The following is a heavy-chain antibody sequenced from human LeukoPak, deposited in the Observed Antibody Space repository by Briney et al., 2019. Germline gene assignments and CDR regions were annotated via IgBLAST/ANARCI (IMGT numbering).Heavy chain of an antibody. CDR1: GFTFSSHW. CDR2: IKQDGSGK. V-gene: IGHV3-7*01. CDR3: ARVRYQLLGGMDV. D-gene: IGHD2-2*01. Sequence: PGGPLRLSCAASGFTFSSHWMSWVRQAPGKGLEWVANIKQDGSGKYYVDSVKGRFTISRDNAKNSLYLQMNSLRAEDTAVYYCARVRYQLLGGMDVWGKGTTVTVSS. J-gene: IGHJ6*03.